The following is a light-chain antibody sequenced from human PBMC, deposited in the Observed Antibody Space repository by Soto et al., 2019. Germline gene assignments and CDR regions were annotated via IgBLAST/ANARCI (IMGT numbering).Light chain of an antibody. CDR3: MLATQFPPYT. Sequence: DIVLTQTPLSSAVTLGQPASISCRSSQSLLHSDGSTYLSWLHQRPGQPPRLLIYKISNRLSGVPDRFSGSGAGTDFTLKISRVEAEDVGVYYCMLATQFPPYTFGQGTKLEIE. CDR1: QSLLHSDGSTY. V-gene: IGKV2-24*01. CDR2: KIS. J-gene: IGKJ2*01.